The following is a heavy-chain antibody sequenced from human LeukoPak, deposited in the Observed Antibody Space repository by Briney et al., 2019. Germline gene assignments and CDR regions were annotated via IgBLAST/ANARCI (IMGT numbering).Heavy chain of an antibody. CDR1: GYRFTSYW. V-gene: IGHV5-51*01. CDR2: IYPGDSDT. J-gene: IGHJ6*02. CDR3: ARQTQLLSTSDYYYGMDV. D-gene: IGHD2-2*01. Sequence: GESLQISCKGSGYRFTSYWIGWVRQMPGKGLEWMGIIYPGDSDTRYSPSFQGQVTISADKSISTAYLQWSSLKASDTAMYYCARQTQLLSTSDYYYGMDVWGQGTTVTVSS.